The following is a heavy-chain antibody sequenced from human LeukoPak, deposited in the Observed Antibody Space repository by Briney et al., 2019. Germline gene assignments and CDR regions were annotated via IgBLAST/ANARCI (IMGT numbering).Heavy chain of an antibody. V-gene: IGHV4-34*01. CDR2: INHSGST. CDR1: SGSFSGYY. CDR3: ARGRVVVQRPWFDP. Sequence: PSETLSLTCAVYSGSFSGYYWSWIRQPPGKGLEWIGEINHSGSTNYNPSPKSRVTISVDTSKNQFSLKLSSVTAADTAVYYCARGRVVVQRPWFDPWGQGTLVTVSS. J-gene: IGHJ5*02. D-gene: IGHD3-22*01.